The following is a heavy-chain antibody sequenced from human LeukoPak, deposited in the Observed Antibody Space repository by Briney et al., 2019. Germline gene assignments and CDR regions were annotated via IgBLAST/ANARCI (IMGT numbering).Heavy chain of an antibody. Sequence: SQTLSLTCAVSGGSISSGGYSWSWIRQPPGKGLEWIGYIYHSGSTYYNPSLKSRVTISVDRSKNQFSLKLSSVTAADTAVYYCAKAWSGSVRAFDIWGQGTMVTVSS. J-gene: IGHJ3*02. D-gene: IGHD3-10*01. CDR1: GGSISSGGYS. CDR3: AKAWSGSVRAFDI. CDR2: IYHSGST. V-gene: IGHV4-30-2*01.